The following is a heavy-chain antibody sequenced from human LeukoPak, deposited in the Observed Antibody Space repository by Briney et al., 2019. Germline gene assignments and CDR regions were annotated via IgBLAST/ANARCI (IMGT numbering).Heavy chain of an antibody. J-gene: IGHJ4*02. V-gene: IGHV1-8*02. CDR1: GYTFTGYY. CDR3: ARPGEPGYSSSWENGNFDY. CDR2: INPNSGNT. Sequence: ASVKVSCKASGYTFTGYYMHWVRQAPGQGLEWMGWINPNSGNTGYAQKFQGRVTMTRNTSISTAYMELSSLRSEDTTVYYCARPGEPGYSSSWENGNFDYWGQGTLVTVSS. D-gene: IGHD6-13*01.